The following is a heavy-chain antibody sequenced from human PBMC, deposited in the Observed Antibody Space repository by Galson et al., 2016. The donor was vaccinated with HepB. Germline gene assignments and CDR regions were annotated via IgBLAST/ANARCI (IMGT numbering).Heavy chain of an antibody. J-gene: IGHJ4*02. V-gene: IGHV3-69-1*02. CDR1: GFNFIYYS. Sequence: SLRLSCAASGFNFIYYSMTWVRQAPGKGLGWVSSLSSTGKIDYADSVRGRFTISRDNAKNSLYLQMDSLRDEDTAVYYCARSYCSSASCYRFDYWGQGALVTVSS. CDR3: ARSYCSSASCYRFDY. CDR2: LSSTGKI. D-gene: IGHD2-2*01.